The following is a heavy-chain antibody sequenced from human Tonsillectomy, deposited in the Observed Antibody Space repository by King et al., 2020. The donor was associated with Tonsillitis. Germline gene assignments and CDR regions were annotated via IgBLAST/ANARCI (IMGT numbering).Heavy chain of an antibody. CDR2: IYYSGST. J-gene: IGHJ4*02. Sequence: HVQLQESGPGLVKPSETLSLTCTVFGGSISSYYWSWIRQPPGKGLEWIGYIYYSGSTNYNPSLKSRVTISVDTSKNQFSLKLSSVTAADTAVYYCAGGWYSSYYFDYWGQGTLVTVSS. V-gene: IGHV4-59*01. CDR3: AGGWYSSYYFDY. CDR1: GGSISSYY. D-gene: IGHD6-19*01.